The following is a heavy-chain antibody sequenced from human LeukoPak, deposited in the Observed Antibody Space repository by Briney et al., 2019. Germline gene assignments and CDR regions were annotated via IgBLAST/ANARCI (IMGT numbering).Heavy chain of an antibody. CDR1: GFTFYDYG. CDR2: INWNGGST. V-gene: IGHV3-20*01. Sequence: GGSLRLSCAASGFTFYDYGVSWVRQAPGKGLEWVSGINWNGGSTGYADSVKGRFTISRDNAKNSLYLQMNSLRAEDTALYHCARFSAVAGTDYWGQGTQVTVSS. D-gene: IGHD6-19*01. CDR3: ARFSAVAGTDY. J-gene: IGHJ4*02.